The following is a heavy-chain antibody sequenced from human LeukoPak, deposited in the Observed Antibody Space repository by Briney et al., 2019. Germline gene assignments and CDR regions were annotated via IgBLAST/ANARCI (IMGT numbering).Heavy chain of an antibody. J-gene: IGHJ3*02. Sequence: GGSLRLSCAASGFTFSSYSMNWVRQAPGKGLEWVANIKQDGSEKYYVDSVKGRFTISRDNAKNSLYLQMNSLRAEDTAVYYCASSYYDSSGYGAFDIGGQGTMVPVSS. D-gene: IGHD3-22*01. CDR2: IKQDGSEK. CDR1: GFTFSSYS. CDR3: ASSYYDSSGYGAFDI. V-gene: IGHV3-7*01.